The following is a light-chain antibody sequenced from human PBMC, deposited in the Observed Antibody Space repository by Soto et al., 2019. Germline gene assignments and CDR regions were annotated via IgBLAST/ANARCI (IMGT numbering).Light chain of an antibody. CDR1: SSDVGNYNL. J-gene: IGLJ1*01. CDR2: EGS. V-gene: IGLV2-23*01. Sequence: QSALTQPASVSGSPGQSITISCTGTSSDVGNYNLVSWYQHDPGKAPKLLIYEGSKRPSGVSDRFSGSKSGSTASLTISGLQAEDEADYYCCSYASSSTYVFGTGTKVTVL. CDR3: CSYASSSTYV.